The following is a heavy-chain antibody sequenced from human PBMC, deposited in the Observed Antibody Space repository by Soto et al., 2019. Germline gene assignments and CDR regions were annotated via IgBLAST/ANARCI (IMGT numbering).Heavy chain of an antibody. CDR1: GFTFSSYS. CDR3: ARDLDDFWSGYSWHY. V-gene: IGHV3-21*01. J-gene: IGHJ4*02. Sequence: GGSLRLSCAASGFTFSSYSMNWVRQAPGKGLEWVSSISSSSSYIYYADSVKGRFTISRDNAKNSLYLQMNSLRAEDTAVYYCARDLDDFWSGYSWHYWGQGTLVTVSS. CDR2: ISSSSSYI. D-gene: IGHD3-3*01.